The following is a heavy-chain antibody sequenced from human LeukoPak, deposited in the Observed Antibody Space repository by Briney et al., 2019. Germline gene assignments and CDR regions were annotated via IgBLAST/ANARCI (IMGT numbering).Heavy chain of an antibody. CDR1: GFTFSSYS. D-gene: IGHD2-15*01. CDR3: ARGYGGVYCSGGSCYVIDY. Sequence: GGSLRLSCAPSGFTFSSYSMNWVRQAPGKGLEWVSSISSSSSYIYYADSVKGRFTISRDNAKNSLYLQMNSLRAEDTAVYYCARGYGGVYCSGGSCYVIDYWGQGTLVTVSS. CDR2: ISSSSSYI. J-gene: IGHJ4*02. V-gene: IGHV3-21*01.